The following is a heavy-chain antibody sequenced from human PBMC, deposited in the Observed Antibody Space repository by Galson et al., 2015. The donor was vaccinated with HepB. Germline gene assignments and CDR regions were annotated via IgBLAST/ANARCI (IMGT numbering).Heavy chain of an antibody. CDR3: ARMADDYSNDY. V-gene: IGHV2-70*04. Sequence: PALVKPTQTLTLTCTFSGFSLSASGMRVSWIRQPPGKALEWLARIDWDDDKFYSTSLKTRLTISKDTSKNQVVLTMTNMGPVDTATYYCARMADDYSNDYWGQGTLVTVSS. CDR1: GFSLSASGMR. J-gene: IGHJ4*02. CDR2: IDWDDDK. D-gene: IGHD4-11*01.